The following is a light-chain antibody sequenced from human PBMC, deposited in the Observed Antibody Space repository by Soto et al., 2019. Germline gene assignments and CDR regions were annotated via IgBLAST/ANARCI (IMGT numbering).Light chain of an antibody. V-gene: IGLV2-14*01. CDR1: TSDIGHYNY. CDR2: AVS. CDR3: SSYRNTIPV. Sequence: QSALTQPASVSGSPGKSVTISCTATTSDIGHYNYVSWYQQHPGKVPQLVLYAVSQRPLGVSSRYSGSKSGNTASLTISGLQAEYAAYYYGSSYRNTIPVFGGGTKLTV. J-gene: IGLJ3*02.